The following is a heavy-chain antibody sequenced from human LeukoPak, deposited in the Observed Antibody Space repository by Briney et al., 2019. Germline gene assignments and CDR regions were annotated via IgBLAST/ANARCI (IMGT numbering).Heavy chain of an antibody. CDR3: ARQPGCSGADCFRAFDI. J-gene: IGHJ3*02. V-gene: IGHV4-59*08. Sequence: SETLSPTWTVSDDSITSNYWIWIRQPPGKGLGWIGYIHHSGGANYNPSLRSRITMSVDTSKNHCSLSLTSVTAADTAVYYCARQPGCSGADCFRAFDIWGHGTMVTVSS. CDR2: IHHSGGA. D-gene: IGHD2-21*02. CDR1: DDSITSNY.